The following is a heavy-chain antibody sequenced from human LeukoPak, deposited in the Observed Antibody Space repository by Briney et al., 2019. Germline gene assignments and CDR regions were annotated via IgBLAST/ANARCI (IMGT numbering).Heavy chain of an antibody. D-gene: IGHD2-2*01. Sequence: GSVKVSCKPSGYTFTGYCMHWVRQAPGQRLEWMGWINPNSGGTNYAQKFQGRVTMTRDTSISTAYMELSRLRSDDTAVYYCARGYCSSTSCRSSNHDYWGQGTLVTVSS. J-gene: IGHJ4*02. CDR2: INPNSGGT. V-gene: IGHV1-2*02. CDR1: GYTFTGYC. CDR3: ARGYCSSTSCRSSNHDY.